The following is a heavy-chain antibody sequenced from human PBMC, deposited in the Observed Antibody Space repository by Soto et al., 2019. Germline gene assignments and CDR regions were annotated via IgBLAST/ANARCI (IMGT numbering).Heavy chain of an antibody. CDR1: GGTFSSYA. V-gene: IGHV1-69*13. J-gene: IGHJ5*01. Sequence: SVEVSCKASGGTFSSYAISWVRQAPGQGLEWMGAIIPIFGTAHYAQKFQGRVTITADESTSTAYMELSSLRYEETAVYYPATVSGSSEASRPANWFEPRGQGTPVTVSS. CDR3: ATVSGSSEASRPANWFEP. CDR2: IIPIFGTA. D-gene: IGHD1-26*01.